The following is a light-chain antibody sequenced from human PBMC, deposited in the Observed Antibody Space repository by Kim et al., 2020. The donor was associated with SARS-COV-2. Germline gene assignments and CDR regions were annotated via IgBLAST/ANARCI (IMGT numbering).Light chain of an antibody. J-gene: IGLJ2*01. Sequence: VSTGQTATITGSGDDLGRKYPSCQQQTAGRSPLLVIYQDTNRPSGIPERFAGSNSGNTATLTIGGSQVMDEADYYCQAWGSNTVVFGGGTKLTVL. CDR3: QAWGSNTVV. CDR1: DLGRKY. CDR2: QDT. V-gene: IGLV3-1*01.